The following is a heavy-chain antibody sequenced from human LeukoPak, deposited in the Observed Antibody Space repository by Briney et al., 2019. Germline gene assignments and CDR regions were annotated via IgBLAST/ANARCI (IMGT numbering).Heavy chain of an antibody. CDR2: IYYSGRT. D-gene: IGHD4-23*01. J-gene: IGHJ3*02. CDR3: AREVGYYGGNSGEAFDI. Sequence: SETLSLTCAVSGGSXSSYYWSWIRXPPGKXLXXXGYIYYSGRTNYNPSLKSRVTISVDTSKNQFSLKLSSVTAADTAVYYCAREVGYYGGNSGEAFDIWGQGTMVTVSS. CDR1: GGSXSSYY. V-gene: IGHV4-59*01.